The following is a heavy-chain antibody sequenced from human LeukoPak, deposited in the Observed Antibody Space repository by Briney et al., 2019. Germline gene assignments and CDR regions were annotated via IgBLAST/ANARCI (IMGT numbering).Heavy chain of an antibody. Sequence: SETLSLTCAVYGGSFSGYYWSWIRQPPGKGLEWIGEINHSGSTNYNPSLKSRVTISVDTSKNQFSLKLSSVTAADTAVYYCARRGPPFWYSSSGYFDYWGQGTLVTVSS. CDR1: GGSFSGYY. CDR3: ARRGPPFWYSSSGYFDY. CDR2: INHSGST. D-gene: IGHD6-6*01. J-gene: IGHJ4*02. V-gene: IGHV4-34*01.